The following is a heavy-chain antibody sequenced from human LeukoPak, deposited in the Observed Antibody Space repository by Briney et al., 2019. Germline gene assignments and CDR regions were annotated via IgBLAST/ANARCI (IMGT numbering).Heavy chain of an antibody. J-gene: IGHJ4*02. V-gene: IGHV1-69*13. Sequence: SVKVSCKASGGTFSSYAISWVRQAPGQGLEWMGEIIPIFGTANYAQKFQGRVTITADESTSTAYMELSSLRSEDTAVYYCARARYYYDSSGYYSDRYYFDYWGQGTLVTVSS. CDR3: ARARYYYDSSGYYSDRYYFDY. CDR2: IIPIFGTA. D-gene: IGHD3-22*01. CDR1: GGTFSSYA.